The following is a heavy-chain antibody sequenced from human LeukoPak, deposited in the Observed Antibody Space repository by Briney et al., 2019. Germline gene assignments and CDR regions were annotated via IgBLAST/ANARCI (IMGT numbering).Heavy chain of an antibody. CDR2: IRGDSTYT. CDR3: ARVGWLRYDY. J-gene: IGHJ4*02. D-gene: IGHD5-12*01. V-gene: IGHV3-11*05. CDR1: GFTFSDYY. Sequence: GGSLRLSCAASGFTFSDYYMSWIRQAPGKGLEWVSYIRGDSTYTNYADSVKGRFTISRDNAKNSLYLQMNSLRAEDTAVYYCARVGWLRYDYWGQGTLVTVSS.